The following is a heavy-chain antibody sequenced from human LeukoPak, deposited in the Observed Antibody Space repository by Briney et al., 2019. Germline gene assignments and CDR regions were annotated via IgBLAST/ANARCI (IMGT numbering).Heavy chain of an antibody. J-gene: IGHJ4*02. CDR3: ARDLALSSSWSEGTGFDY. V-gene: IGHV1-18*01. CDR1: GYTFTSYG. D-gene: IGHD6-13*01. CDR2: ISAYNGNT. Sequence: ASVKVSCKASGYTFTSYGISWVRQAPGQGLEWMGWISAYNGNTNYAQKLQGRVTMTTDTSTSTAYMELRSLRSDDTAVYYCARDLALSSSWSEGTGFDYWGQGTLVTVSS.